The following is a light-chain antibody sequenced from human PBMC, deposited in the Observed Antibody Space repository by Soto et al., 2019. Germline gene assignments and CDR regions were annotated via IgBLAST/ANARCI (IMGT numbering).Light chain of an antibody. J-gene: IGLJ2*01. V-gene: IGLV2-23*01. CDR2: EDN. CDR3: CSYAGSVV. Sequence: QSALTQPASVSGSPGQSITISCTGTSSDVGSYNLVSWFQQHPGKAPKLIIYEDNKRPSGVSNRFSGSKSGNTASLTISGLQAEDEADYYCCSYAGSVVFGEGTKVTVL. CDR1: SSDVGSYNL.